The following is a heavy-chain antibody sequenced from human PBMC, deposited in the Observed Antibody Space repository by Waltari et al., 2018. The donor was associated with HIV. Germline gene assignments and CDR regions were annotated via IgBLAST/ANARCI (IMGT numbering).Heavy chain of an antibody. Sequence: QVHLVQSGAEMMKPGASVKVSCKVSGYTPTQLSIHWVRQTPGKGLEWMGFLDHEDGDTVDLQKLQGRVTMTRDSVTDTVDRQLSSLRSDDTAVYFCASPAPVGAFEIWGQGTMVTVSS. J-gene: IGHJ3*02. CDR1: GYTPTQLS. CDR2: LDHEDGDT. V-gene: IGHV1-24*01. D-gene: IGHD6-13*01. CDR3: ASPAPVGAFEI.